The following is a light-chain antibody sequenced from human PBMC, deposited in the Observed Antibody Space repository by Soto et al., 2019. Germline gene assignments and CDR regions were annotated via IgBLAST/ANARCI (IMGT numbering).Light chain of an antibody. CDR3: TSYTSISLYV. Sequence: SVLTQPASVSGSPGQSITISCTGTSSDGGGYNYVSWYQQHPGKAPKLMIYEVSNRPSGVSNRFSGSKSGNTASLTISGLQAVDEADYYCTSYTSISLYVFGTGTKVTVL. CDR1: SSDGGGYNY. CDR2: EVS. J-gene: IGLJ1*01. V-gene: IGLV2-14*01.